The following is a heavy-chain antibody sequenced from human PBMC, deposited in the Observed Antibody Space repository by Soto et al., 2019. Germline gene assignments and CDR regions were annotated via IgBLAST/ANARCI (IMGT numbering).Heavy chain of an antibody. V-gene: IGHV1-18*01. CDR2: ISAYNGNT. D-gene: IGHD3-16*01. CDR3: ARDRIARLGGDY. CDR1: GYTFASYC. Sequence: APVKVSCKASGYTFASYCISLVRQAPGQGLEWMGWISAYNGNTNYAQKLQGRVTMTTDTSTNTAYMELRSLRSDDTAVYYCARDRIARLGGDYWGQGTRVIVSS. J-gene: IGHJ4*02.